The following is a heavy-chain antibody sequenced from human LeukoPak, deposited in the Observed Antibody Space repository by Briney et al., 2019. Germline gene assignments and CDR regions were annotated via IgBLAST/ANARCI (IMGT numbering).Heavy chain of an antibody. D-gene: IGHD3-22*01. J-gene: IGHJ4*01. CDR2: TAGSGISK. CDR3: ARLPTFYYDSSGYHYDY. Sequence: GGSLRLSCVASGFTFNNYAMSWVRQAPGRGLEWASSTAGSGISKDYADSVKGRFTISKDKSKNTLYLQMDNLRAEDTGVYFCARLPTFYYDSSGYHYDYXXXXTLXTVSS. V-gene: IGHV3-23*01. CDR1: GFTFNNYA.